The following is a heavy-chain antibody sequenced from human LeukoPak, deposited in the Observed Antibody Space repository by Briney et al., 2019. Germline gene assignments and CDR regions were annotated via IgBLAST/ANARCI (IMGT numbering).Heavy chain of an antibody. CDR1: GFTVSSNY. J-gene: IGHJ4*02. Sequence: TGGSLRLSCAASGFTVSSNYINWVRQAPGKGLEWVSLIYGSTSADYADSAKGRFTISRDTSMNTVYLQMNSLRAEDTAVHYCARLNFGDDYWGQGTLVTVSS. CDR2: IYGSTSA. D-gene: IGHD4-17*01. V-gene: IGHV3-66*01. CDR3: ARLNFGDDY.